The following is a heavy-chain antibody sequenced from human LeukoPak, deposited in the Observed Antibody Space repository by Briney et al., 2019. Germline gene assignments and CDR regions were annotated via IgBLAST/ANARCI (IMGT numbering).Heavy chain of an antibody. CDR2: IYYSGST. J-gene: IGHJ3*02. V-gene: IGHV4-59*08. Sequence: SETLSLTCTVSGGSISSYYWSWIRQPPGKGLEWVGYIYYSGSTNYNPSLKSRVTISVDTSKNQFSLKLSSVTAADTAVYYCARLNILDDCSSTSCYGDAFDIWGQGTMVTASS. D-gene: IGHD2-2*01. CDR3: ARLNILDDCSSTSCYGDAFDI. CDR1: GGSISSYY.